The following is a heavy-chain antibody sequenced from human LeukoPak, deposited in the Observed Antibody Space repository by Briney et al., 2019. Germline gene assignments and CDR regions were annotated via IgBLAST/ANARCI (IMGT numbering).Heavy chain of an antibody. D-gene: IGHD3-9*01. Sequence: AGGSLRLSCAASGFSFSTYWMNWVRQAPGKGLVWVSRIKGDGSSTVYADSVKGRFTVSRDNAKNTLYLQMNSLSAEDTAVYYCARDFKTGFDSWGQGTLVTVSS. CDR1: GFSFSTYW. J-gene: IGHJ4*02. V-gene: IGHV3-74*01. CDR3: ARDFKTGFDS. CDR2: IKGDGSST.